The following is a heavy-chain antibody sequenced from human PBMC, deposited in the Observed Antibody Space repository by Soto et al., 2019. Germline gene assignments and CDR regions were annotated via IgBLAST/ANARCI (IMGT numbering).Heavy chain of an antibody. Sequence: SETLSLTCTVSGDSVSSNSWWSWVRQPPGKGLEWIGEIHHSGSTNYNSSLTSRVSISIDKSKNQFSLNLYSVTAADAAVFYCARAPRGYGMDVWGQGTTVTVSS. J-gene: IGHJ6*02. CDR2: IHHSGST. V-gene: IGHV4-4*02. CDR1: GDSVSSNSW. CDR3: ARAPRGYGMDV.